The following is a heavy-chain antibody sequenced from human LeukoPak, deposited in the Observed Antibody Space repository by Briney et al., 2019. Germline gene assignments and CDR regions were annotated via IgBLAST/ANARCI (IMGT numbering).Heavy chain of an antibody. CDR2: ITSSSSNI. CDR1: GFTFSSYE. CDR3: ARAPSLRYFDWTSYYYYGMDV. V-gene: IGHV3-48*03. J-gene: IGHJ6*02. D-gene: IGHD3-9*01. Sequence: PGGSLRLFCAASGFTFSSYEMNGVRQAPGKGRECGSYITSSSSNIYYADSVKGRFTISRDNAKNSLYLQMNSLRAEDTAVYYCARAPSLRYFDWTSYYYYGMDVWGQGTTVTVSS.